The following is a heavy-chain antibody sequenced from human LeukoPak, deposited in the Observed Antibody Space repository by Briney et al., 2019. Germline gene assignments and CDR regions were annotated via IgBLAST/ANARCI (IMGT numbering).Heavy chain of an antibody. V-gene: IGHV4-31*03. CDR3: ARGYCTSSSCFARHWFDP. Sequence: KPSQTLSLTCTVSGGSISSGGYYWSWIPQHPGKGLEWIGYIYYSGNTYYNPSLKSRVTISVDTSKNQFSLKLSSVTAADTDVYYWARGYCTSSSCFARHWFDPWGQGTLVTVSS. CDR1: GGSISSGGYY. CDR2: IYYSGNT. D-gene: IGHD2-2*01. J-gene: IGHJ5*02.